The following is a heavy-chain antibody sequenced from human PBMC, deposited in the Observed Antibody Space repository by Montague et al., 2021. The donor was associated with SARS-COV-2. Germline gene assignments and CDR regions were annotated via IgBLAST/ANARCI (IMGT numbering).Heavy chain of an antibody. CDR1: GGSISSYF. V-gene: IGHV4-59*01. D-gene: IGHD3-3*01. CDR3: ARVVRYYDFWSGYTEYYYYGMDV. CDR2: IYYSGTT. J-gene: IGHJ6*02. Sequence: SETLSLTCTVAGGSISSYFWSWIRQPPGKGLEWIGSIYYSGTTNYSPSLKSRVTISVDTSKNQFSLKLSSVTAADTAVYYCARVVRYYDFWSGYTEYYYYGMDVWGQGTTVTGS.